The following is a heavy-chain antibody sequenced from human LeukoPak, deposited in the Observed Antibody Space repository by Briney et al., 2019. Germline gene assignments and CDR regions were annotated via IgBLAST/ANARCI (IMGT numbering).Heavy chain of an antibody. CDR3: ARPGIAATSAFDC. CDR1: GGSFSDYY. D-gene: IGHD6-13*01. J-gene: IGHJ4*02. V-gene: IGHV4-34*01. Sequence: SETQSLTCAVYGGSFSDYYWSWIRQPPGKGLEWIGEIDHSGSTNYNPSLKIRATISLDTSKNQFSLNLTSVTAADTAVYFCARPGIAATSAFDCWGQGTLVTVSS. CDR2: IDHSGST.